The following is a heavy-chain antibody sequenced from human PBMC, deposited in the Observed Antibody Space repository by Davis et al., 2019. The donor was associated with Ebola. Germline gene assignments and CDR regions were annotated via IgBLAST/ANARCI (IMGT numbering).Heavy chain of an antibody. Sequence: GGSLRLSCAASGFTFSNYGMHWVRQAPGKGLEWVAVIWHDGSNKYYVDSVKGRFTISRDNSKNTLYLQMNSLRAEDTAVYYCAKDLNSGYDFNGIPDYWGQGTLVTVSS. CDR2: IWHDGSNK. J-gene: IGHJ4*02. CDR3: AKDLNSGYDFNGIPDY. D-gene: IGHD5-12*01. V-gene: IGHV3-33*06. CDR1: GFTFSNYG.